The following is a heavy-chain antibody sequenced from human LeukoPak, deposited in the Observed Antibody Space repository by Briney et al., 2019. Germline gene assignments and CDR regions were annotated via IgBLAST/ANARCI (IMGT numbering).Heavy chain of an antibody. J-gene: IGHJ4*02. CDR1: GGSFSGYY. D-gene: IGHD3-16*01. V-gene: IGHV4-34*01. CDR2: INHSGST. CDR3: ASGYHIGYFDY. Sequence: SETLSLTCAVYGGSFSGYYWSWIRQPPGEGLEWIGEINHSGSTNYNPSLKSRVTISVDTSKNQFSLKLSSVTAADTAVYYCASGYHIGYFDYWGQGTLVTVSS.